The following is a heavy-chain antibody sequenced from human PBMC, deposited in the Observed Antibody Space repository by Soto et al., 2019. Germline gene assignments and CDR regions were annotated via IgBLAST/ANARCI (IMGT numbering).Heavy chain of an antibody. CDR1: GGSISSYY. J-gene: IGHJ4*02. D-gene: IGHD2-15*01. Sequence: SETLSLTCTVSGGSISSYYWSWIRQPPGKGLEWIGYIYYSGSTNYNPSLKSRVTISVDTSKNQFSLKLSSVTAADTAVYYCARLLLSGGRGYYFDYWGQGTLVTVSS. V-gene: IGHV4-59*08. CDR3: ARLLLSGGRGYYFDY. CDR2: IYYSGST.